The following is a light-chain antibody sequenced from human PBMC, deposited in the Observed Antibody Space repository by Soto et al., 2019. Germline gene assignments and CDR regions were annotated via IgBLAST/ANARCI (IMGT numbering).Light chain of an antibody. V-gene: IGKV3-11*01. Sequence: EVVMTQSPATLSVSPGDTATLSCRASQSIGSSLAWYQHKPGQAPRLLIYDASIRATGVPARFSGSGSGTDFSLTISSLEPEDFAIYYCQQRSIWPPWTFGQGTKVDIK. CDR3: QQRSIWPPWT. CDR2: DAS. CDR1: QSIGSS. J-gene: IGKJ1*01.